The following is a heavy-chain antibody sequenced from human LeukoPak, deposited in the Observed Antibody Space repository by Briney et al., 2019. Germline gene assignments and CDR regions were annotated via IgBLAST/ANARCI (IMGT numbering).Heavy chain of an antibody. V-gene: IGHV1-18*01. D-gene: IGHD2-15*01. CDR3: ARGGANCSGGRCPLNWFDP. CDR1: GYTFTNYG. J-gene: IGHJ5*02. CDR2: ISAYNGNT. Sequence: GASVKVSCKASGYTFTNYGITWVRQAPGQGLEWMGWISAYNGNTNYAQKLQGRVTMTIDKTTSTAYMELRSLRSGDTAVYYCARGGANCSGGRCPLNWFDPWGQGTPVTVSS.